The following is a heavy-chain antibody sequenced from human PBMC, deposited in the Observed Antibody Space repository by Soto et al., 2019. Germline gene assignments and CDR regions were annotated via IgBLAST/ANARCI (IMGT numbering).Heavy chain of an antibody. CDR2: IYYSGST. V-gene: IGHV4-39*01. CDR1: GGSISSGSYY. Sequence: PSETLSLTGIVSGGSISSGSYYGGWFRQPPGKGREWIGSIYYSGSTYYNPSLKSRVTISVDTSKNQFSLKLSSVTAADTAVYYCACIFSGGYGYGFYYYGMDVWGQGTTVTVSS. CDR3: ACIFSGGYGYGFYYYGMDV. D-gene: IGHD5-18*01. J-gene: IGHJ6*02.